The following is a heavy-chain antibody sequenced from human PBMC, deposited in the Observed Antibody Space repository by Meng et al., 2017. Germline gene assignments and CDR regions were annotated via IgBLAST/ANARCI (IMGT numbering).Heavy chain of an antibody. Sequence: QVQLGASGAEVKKPGSSVKVSCKASGGTFSSYTISWVRQAPGQGLEWMGRIIPILGIANYAQKFQGRVTITADKSTSTAYMELSSLRSEDTAVYYCARDPHYYDSRGEFDPWGQGTLVTVSS. CDR1: GGTFSSYT. V-gene: IGHV1-69*08. D-gene: IGHD3-22*01. J-gene: IGHJ5*02. CDR2: IIPILGIA. CDR3: ARDPHYYDSRGEFDP.